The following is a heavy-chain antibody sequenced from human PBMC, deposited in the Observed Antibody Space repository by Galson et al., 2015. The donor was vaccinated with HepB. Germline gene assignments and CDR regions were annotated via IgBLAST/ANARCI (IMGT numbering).Heavy chain of an antibody. Sequence: SVKVSCKASGHTFTSYAIHWVRQAPGQRLEWMGWINAGNGNTKYSQKFQGRVTITRDTSASTAYMELSSLRSEDTAVYYCATDPTGGDYGGMDVWGQGTTVTVSS. D-gene: IGHD2-8*02. J-gene: IGHJ6*02. CDR1: GHTFTSYA. CDR2: INAGNGNT. CDR3: ATDPTGGDYGGMDV. V-gene: IGHV1-3*01.